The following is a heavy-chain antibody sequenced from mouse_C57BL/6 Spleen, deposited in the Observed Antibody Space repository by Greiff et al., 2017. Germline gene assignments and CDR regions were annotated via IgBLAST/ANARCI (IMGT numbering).Heavy chain of an antibody. D-gene: IGHD2-1*01. Sequence: EVMLVESEGGLVQPGSSMKLSCTASGFTFSDYYMAWVRQVPEKGLEWVANINYDGSSTYYLDSLKSRFIISRDNAKNILYLQMSSLKSEDTATYYCARSYGNYEAMDYWGQGTSVTVSS. CDR3: ARSYGNYEAMDY. CDR1: GFTFSDYY. V-gene: IGHV5-16*01. J-gene: IGHJ4*01. CDR2: INYDGSST.